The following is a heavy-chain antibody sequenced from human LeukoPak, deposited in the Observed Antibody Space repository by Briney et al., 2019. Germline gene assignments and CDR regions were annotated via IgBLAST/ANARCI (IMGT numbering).Heavy chain of an antibody. CDR1: GGSISSGGYS. J-gene: IGHJ4*02. Sequence: PSQTLSLTCAVSGGSISSGGYSWRWIRQPPGTGLEWIGYIYHSGSTNYNPSLKSRVTISVDKSKNQFSLKLSSVTAADTAVYYCARMAGDSSGYYFDYWGQGTLVTVSS. CDR3: ARMAGDSSGYYFDY. CDR2: IYHSGST. D-gene: IGHD3-22*01. V-gene: IGHV4-30-2*01.